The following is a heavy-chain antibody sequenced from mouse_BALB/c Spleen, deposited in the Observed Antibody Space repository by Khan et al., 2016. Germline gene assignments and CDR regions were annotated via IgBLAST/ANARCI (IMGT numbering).Heavy chain of an antibody. CDR3: ARLERAWFAY. Sequence: EVQLQESGPGLVKPSQSLSLTCTVTGYSITSDYAWNWIRQFPGNKLEWMGYINYSGSTSYNPSLKSRISITRDTSKNQFFLQLNSVTTEDTATYYCARLERAWFAYWGQRTLVTVSA. V-gene: IGHV3-2*02. CDR1: GYSITSDYA. J-gene: IGHJ3*01. CDR2: INYSGST.